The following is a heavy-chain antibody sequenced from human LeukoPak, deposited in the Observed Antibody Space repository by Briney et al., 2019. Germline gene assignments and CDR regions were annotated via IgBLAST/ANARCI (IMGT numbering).Heavy chain of an antibody. CDR2: IYNSGST. Sequence: SETLSLTCTVSGGSISSYYWSWIRQPPGKGLEWIGYIYNSGSTNYNPSLKSRVTTSVDTSKNQFSLKLSSVTAADTAVYYCARYDIAAAGTYYFDYWGQGTLVTVSS. D-gene: IGHD6-13*01. CDR1: GGSISSYY. J-gene: IGHJ4*02. V-gene: IGHV4-59*01. CDR3: ARYDIAAAGTYYFDY.